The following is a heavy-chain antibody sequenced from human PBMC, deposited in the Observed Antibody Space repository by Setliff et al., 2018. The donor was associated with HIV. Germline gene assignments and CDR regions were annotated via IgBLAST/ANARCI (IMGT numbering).Heavy chain of an antibody. D-gene: IGHD6-19*01. CDR1: GDSITSHY. V-gene: IGHV4-59*11. Sequence: SETLSLTCSVSGDSITSHYWSWIRQPPGKGLEWIGYIYFTGSTNYNPSLKSRGTISVDTSKNQFSLKLSSVTAADTAVYYCARLFRWLQFPDRFDSWGQGALVTVSS. CDR3: ARLFRWLQFPDRFDS. J-gene: IGHJ4*02. CDR2: IYFTGST.